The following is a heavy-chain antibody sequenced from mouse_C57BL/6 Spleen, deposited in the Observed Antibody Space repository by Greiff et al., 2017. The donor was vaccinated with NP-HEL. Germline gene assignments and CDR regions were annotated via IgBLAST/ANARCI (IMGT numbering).Heavy chain of an antibody. CDR1: GYTFTDYY. CDR3: ASGPTVEGYFDV. Sequence: VQLQQSGPELVKPGASVKISCKASGYTFTDYYMNWVKQSHGKSLEWIGDINPNNGGTSYIQKFKGKATLTVDKSSSTAYMELRSLTSEDSAVYYCASGPTVEGYFDVWGTGTTVTVSS. V-gene: IGHV1-26*01. CDR2: INPNNGGT. J-gene: IGHJ1*03. D-gene: IGHD1-1*01.